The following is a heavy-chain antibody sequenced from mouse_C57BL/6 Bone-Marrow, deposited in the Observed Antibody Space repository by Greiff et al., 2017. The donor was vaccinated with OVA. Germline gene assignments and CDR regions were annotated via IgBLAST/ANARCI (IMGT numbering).Heavy chain of an antibody. V-gene: IGHV5-4*01. D-gene: IGHD1-1*01. J-gene: IGHJ1*03. CDR3: AREGDYYGRAFDV. Sequence: EVKVVESGGGLVKPGGSLKLSCAASGFTFSSYAMSWVRQTPEKRLEWVATISDGGSYTYYPDNVKGRFTISRDNAKNNLYLQMSHLKSEDTAMYYCAREGDYYGRAFDVWGTGTTVTVSS. CDR2: ISDGGSYT. CDR1: GFTFSSYA.